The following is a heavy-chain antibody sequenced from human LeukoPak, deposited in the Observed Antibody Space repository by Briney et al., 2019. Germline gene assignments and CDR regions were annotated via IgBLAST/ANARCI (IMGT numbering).Heavy chain of an antibody. J-gene: IGHJ4*02. V-gene: IGHV3-30*02. CDR3: AKDLVGATGGYYFDY. CDR1: GFTFSSYG. CDR2: IRYDGSNK. Sequence: LAGGSLRLSCAASGFTFSSYGMHWVPQAPGKGLEWVAFIRYDGSNKYYADSVKGRFTISRDNSKNTLYLQMNSLRAEDTAVYYCAKDLVGATGGYYFDYWGQGTLVTVSS. D-gene: IGHD1-26*01.